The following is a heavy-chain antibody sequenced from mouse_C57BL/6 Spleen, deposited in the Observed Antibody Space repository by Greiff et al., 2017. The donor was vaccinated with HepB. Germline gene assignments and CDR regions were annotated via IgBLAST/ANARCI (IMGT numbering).Heavy chain of an antibody. V-gene: IGHV1-82*01. J-gene: IGHJ4*01. CDR3: ARSHYAMDY. Sequence: VQLQESGPELVKPGASVKISCKASGYAFSSSWMNWVKQRPGKGLEWIGRIYPGDGDTNYNGKFKGKATLTADKSSSTAYMQLSSLTSEDSAVYFCARSHYAMDYWGQGTSVTVSS. CDR1: GYAFSSSW. CDR2: IYPGDGDT.